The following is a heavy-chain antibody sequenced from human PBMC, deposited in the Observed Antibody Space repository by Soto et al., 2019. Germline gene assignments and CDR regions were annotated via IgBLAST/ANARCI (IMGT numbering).Heavy chain of an antibody. Sequence: ASVKVSCKASGSTFSSYAISWVRQAPGQGLEWMGGIIPIFGTANYAQKFQGRVTITADESTSTAYMELSSLRSEDTAVYYCAKDYDFWSGYRYGMDVWGQGTTVTVSS. J-gene: IGHJ6*02. V-gene: IGHV1-69*13. CDR2: IIPIFGTA. CDR1: GSTFSSYA. D-gene: IGHD3-3*01. CDR3: AKDYDFWSGYRYGMDV.